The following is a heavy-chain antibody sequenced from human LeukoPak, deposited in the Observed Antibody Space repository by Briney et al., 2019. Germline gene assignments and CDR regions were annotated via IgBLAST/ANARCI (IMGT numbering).Heavy chain of an antibody. CDR3: ARTPVTREIDS. CDR2: ISYDGSNK. D-gene: IGHD4-11*01. J-gene: IGHJ4*02. Sequence: GESLKISCAASGFTFSSYSMHWVRQAPGKGLEWVAVISYDGSNKYYSDSVKGRFTISRDNSKNTLYLQMNSLRAEDTAVYYCARTPVTREIDSWGQGTLVTVSS. V-gene: IGHV3-30*04. CDR1: GFTFSSYS.